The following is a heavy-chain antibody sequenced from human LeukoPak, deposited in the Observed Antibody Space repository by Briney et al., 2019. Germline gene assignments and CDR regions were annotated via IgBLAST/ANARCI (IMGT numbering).Heavy chain of an antibody. CDR3: AKLHSATITADFDH. V-gene: IGHV3-23*01. CDR1: GFTFSRSA. D-gene: IGHD1-14*01. CDR2: ISIGGYYT. J-gene: IGHJ4*02. Sequence: GGSLRLSRAASGFTFSRSAMSWVRQAPGKGLEWVSGISIGGYYTYYADSVKGRFTISRDNSKNTLSLQMSNLRAEDTAIYYCAKLHSATITADFDHWGQGTLVTVSS.